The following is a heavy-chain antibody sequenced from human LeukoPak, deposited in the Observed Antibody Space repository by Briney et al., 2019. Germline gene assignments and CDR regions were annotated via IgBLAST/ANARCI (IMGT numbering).Heavy chain of an antibody. D-gene: IGHD3-10*01. J-gene: IGHJ4*02. CDR2: IYHSGST. CDR3: ARDYDGSGSYYN. V-gene: IGHV4-4*02. Sequence: PSETLSLTCAVSGGSISSSNWWSWVRQPPGKGLEWIGEIYHSGSTNYNPSLKSRVTISVDKSKNQFSLKLSSVTAADTAVYYRARDYDGSGSYYNWGQGTLVTVSS. CDR1: GGSISSSNW.